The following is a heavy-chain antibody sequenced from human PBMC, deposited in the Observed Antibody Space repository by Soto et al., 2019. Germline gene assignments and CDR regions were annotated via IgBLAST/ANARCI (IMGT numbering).Heavy chain of an antibody. V-gene: IGHV4-39*01. D-gene: IGHD5-12*01. CDR2: IYHSGTT. CDR1: GGSITSSSYY. Sequence: QLQLQESGPGLVKPSETLSLTCTVSGGSITSSSYYWGWIRQPPGKGLEWIGSIYHSGTTYYNPSSRSRVTTSADTSKYQASLRLSSVTAADTAVYYCARLYPSSGGHSGYIDYWGQETLVTVSS. CDR3: ARLYPSSGGHSGYIDY. J-gene: IGHJ4*02.